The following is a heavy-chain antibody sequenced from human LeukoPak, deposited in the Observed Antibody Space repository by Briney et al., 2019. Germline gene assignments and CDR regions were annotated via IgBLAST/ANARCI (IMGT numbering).Heavy chain of an antibody. V-gene: IGHV3-30*02. CDR2: IRYDGSNK. CDR3: ASNYYGSGYY. Sequence: GGYLRLSCAASGFTFSSYGMHWVRQAPGKGLEWVAFIRYDGSNKYYADSVKGRFTISRDNAKNSLYLQMNSLRAEDTAVYYCASNYYGSGYYRGQGTLVTVSS. D-gene: IGHD3-10*01. J-gene: IGHJ4*02. CDR1: GFTFSSYG.